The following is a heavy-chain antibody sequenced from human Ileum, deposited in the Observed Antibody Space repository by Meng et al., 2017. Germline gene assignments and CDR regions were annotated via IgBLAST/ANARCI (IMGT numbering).Heavy chain of an antibody. CDR2: FHPGSGA. D-gene: IGHD2-21*01. Sequence: QVQLHVAGPGLVKPSGTLSLTCSVSGGSISSGSWWSWVRQPPGKGLQWIGEFHPGSGATYNPSLKARVTISVDTSMQQFSLQLTSVTAADTAVYYCAKNGAYCLESWGQGTLVTVSS. J-gene: IGHJ4*02. CDR1: GGSISSGSW. CDR3: AKNGAYCLES. V-gene: IGHV4-4*02.